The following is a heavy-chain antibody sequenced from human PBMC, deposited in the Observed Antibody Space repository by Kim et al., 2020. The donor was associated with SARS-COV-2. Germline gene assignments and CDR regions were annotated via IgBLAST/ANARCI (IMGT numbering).Heavy chain of an antibody. CDR3: ARFSGEEI. D-gene: IGHD2-15*01. CDR2: GSTI. J-gene: IGHJ3*02. V-gene: IGHV3-11*04. Sequence: GSTIYYADAVKGRFTISRDNAKNSLYLQMNSLRAEDTAVYYCARFSGEEIWGQGTMVTVSS.